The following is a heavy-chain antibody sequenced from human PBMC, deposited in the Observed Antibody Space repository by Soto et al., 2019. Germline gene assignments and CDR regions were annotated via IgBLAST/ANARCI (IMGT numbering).Heavy chain of an antibody. CDR2: SHYSGST. CDR3: AREIRYCSNGVCSSSAMDV. CDR1: GASISRSDYY. Sequence: QVQLQESGPGLVKPSQTLSLTCTVSGASISRSDYYWSWIRQPPGKGLEWIGYSHYSGSTFYNPSLKSRVTISLDTSKNQFSLRLGSVAATDTAVYFCAREIRYCSNGVCSSSAMDVWGQGTTVTVSS. D-gene: IGHD2-8*01. J-gene: IGHJ6*02. V-gene: IGHV4-30-4*01.